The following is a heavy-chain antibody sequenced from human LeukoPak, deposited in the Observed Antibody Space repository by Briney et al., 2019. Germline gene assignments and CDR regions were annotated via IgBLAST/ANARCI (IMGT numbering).Heavy chain of an antibody. V-gene: IGHV3-30*04. J-gene: IGHJ6*02. CDR3: ARDIVVVPAAAYYYYGMDV. CDR1: GFTFSNYA. CDR2: ISYDGSNK. D-gene: IGHD2-2*01. Sequence: PGGSLRLSCAASGFTFSNYAMSWVRQAPGKGLEWVAVISYDGSNKYYADSVKGRFTISRDNSKNTLYLQMNSLRAEDTAVYYCARDIVVVPAAAYYYYGMDVWGQGTLVTVSS.